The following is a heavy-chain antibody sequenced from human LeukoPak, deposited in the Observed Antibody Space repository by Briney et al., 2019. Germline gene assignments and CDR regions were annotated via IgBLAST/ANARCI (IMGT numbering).Heavy chain of an antibody. D-gene: IGHD5-12*01. V-gene: IGHV3-7*01. CDR3: AREQGSATYFDY. CDR2: IKQDGSEK. CDR1: GFTFSDFA. Sequence: GGSLRLSCVASGFTFSDFAMSWVRQAPGKGLEWVANIKQDGSEKYYVDSVKGRFTISRDNAKNSLYLQMNSLRAEDTAVYYCAREQGSATYFDYWGQGTLVTVSS. J-gene: IGHJ4*02.